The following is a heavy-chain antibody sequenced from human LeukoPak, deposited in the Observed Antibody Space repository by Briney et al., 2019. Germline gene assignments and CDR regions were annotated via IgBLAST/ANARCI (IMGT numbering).Heavy chain of an antibody. CDR2: ISYDGSNK. CDR3: AKFAKTVPDSAEYFQH. Sequence: GGSLRLSCAASGFTFSSYGMHWVRQAPGKGLEWVAVISYDGSNKYYADSVKGRFTISRDNSKNTLFLQMNSLRAEDTAVYYCAKFAKTVPDSAEYFQHWGQGTLVTVSS. J-gene: IGHJ1*01. D-gene: IGHD2-2*01. V-gene: IGHV3-30*18. CDR1: GFTFSSYG.